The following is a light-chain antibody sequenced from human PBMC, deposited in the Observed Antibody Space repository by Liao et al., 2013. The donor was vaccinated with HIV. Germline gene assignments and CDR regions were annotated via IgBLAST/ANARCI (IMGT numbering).Light chain of an antibody. V-gene: IGLV3-21*04. CDR2: SDS. CDR3: QVWDSSSDHVV. Sequence: SYELTQPPSVSVAPGKTARITCGGNNIGSKSVHWYQQKPGQAPVLVIYSDSDRPSGIPERFSGSNSGNTATLTIGRVEAGDEADYYCQVWDSSSDHVVFGGGTKLTVL. J-gene: IGLJ2*01. CDR1: NIGSKS.